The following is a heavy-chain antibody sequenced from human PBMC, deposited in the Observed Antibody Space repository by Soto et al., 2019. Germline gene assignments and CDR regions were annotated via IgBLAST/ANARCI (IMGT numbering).Heavy chain of an antibody. J-gene: IGHJ4*02. D-gene: IGHD3-10*01. V-gene: IGHV3-23*01. Sequence: EVQLLESGGGLVQPGGSLRLSRAASGFTFNNYAMTWVRQAPGKGLEWVSAISGGSDTTSYADSVKGRFTVSRDGSKNTLYLQMSSLRAEDTALYYCAKGRGGSGSLTPRVDFWGQGTLVTVSS. CDR1: GFTFNNYA. CDR2: ISGGSDTT. CDR3: AKGRGGSGSLTPRVDF.